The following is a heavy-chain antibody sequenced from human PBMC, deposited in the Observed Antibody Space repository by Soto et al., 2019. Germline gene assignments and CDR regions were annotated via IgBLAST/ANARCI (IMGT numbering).Heavy chain of an antibody. Sequence: EVQLLESGGGLVQPGGSLRLSCAASGFTFSSYAMSWVRQAPGKGLEWVSAISGSGATTYYAGSVRGRFTISRDNSGNTLYLQMNSLRAEDTALYYCAKRFDFSSSSLDYWGQGTLVTVSS. CDR2: ISGSGATT. CDR1: GFTFSSYA. V-gene: IGHV3-23*01. J-gene: IGHJ4*02. CDR3: AKRFDFSSSSLDY. D-gene: IGHD6-6*01.